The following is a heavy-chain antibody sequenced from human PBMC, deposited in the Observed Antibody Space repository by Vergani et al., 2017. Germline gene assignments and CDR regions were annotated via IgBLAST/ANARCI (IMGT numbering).Heavy chain of an antibody. J-gene: IGHJ3*02. CDR3: ARGVVVAAIGDAFDI. CDR2: INHSGST. Sequence: VQLHHWGAGLLKPSETLSLTCAVYGGSFSGYYWSWIRQPPGKGLEWIGEINHSGSTNYNPSLKSRVTISVDTSKNQFSLKLSSVTAADTAVYYCARGVVVAAIGDAFDIWGQGTMVTVSS. CDR1: GGSFSGYY. D-gene: IGHD2-15*01. V-gene: IGHV4-34*01.